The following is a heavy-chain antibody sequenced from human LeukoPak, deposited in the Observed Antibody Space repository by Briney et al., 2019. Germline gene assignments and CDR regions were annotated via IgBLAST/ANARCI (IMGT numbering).Heavy chain of an antibody. CDR2: INSDGINT. CDR1: GFTFSNYW. Sequence: GGSLRLSCAASGFTFSNYWMHWVRQAPGKGLVWVSRINSDGINTSYADSVKGRFTISRDNAKNTLNLRMNSLRAEDTAVYYCARDLGQYYDTSDNWFDPWGQGTLVTVSS. J-gene: IGHJ5*02. D-gene: IGHD3-22*01. CDR3: ARDLGQYYDTSDNWFDP. V-gene: IGHV3-74*01.